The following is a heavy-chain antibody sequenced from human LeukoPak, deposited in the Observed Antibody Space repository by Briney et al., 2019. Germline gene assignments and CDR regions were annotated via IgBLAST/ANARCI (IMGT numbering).Heavy chain of an antibody. V-gene: IGHV3-23*01. CDR3: AKLPREYCSSTSCPNWFDT. D-gene: IGHD2-2*01. J-gene: IGHJ5*02. Sequence: PGGSLRLSCAASGFTVSSNYMSWVRQAPGKGLEWVSALSASGGTTYYADSVKGRFTTSRDNSKNTLYLHMNSLRAEDTAVYNCAKLPREYCSSTSCPNWFDTWGQGTLVTVSS. CDR2: LSASGGTT. CDR1: GFTVSSNY.